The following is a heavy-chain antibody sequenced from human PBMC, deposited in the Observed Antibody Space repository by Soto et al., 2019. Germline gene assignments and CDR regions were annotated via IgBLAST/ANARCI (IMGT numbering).Heavy chain of an antibody. CDR3: SVPPLRTMDV. V-gene: IGHV3-66*01. D-gene: IGHD2-2*01. J-gene: IGHJ6*03. CDR1: GFTVSSNY. CDR2: IYSGGST. Sequence: GGSLRLSCAASGFTVSSNYMSWVRQAPGKGLEWVSVIYSGGSTYYADSVKGRFTISRDSSKNTLYLQMNSLRAEDTAVYYCSVPPLRTMDVWGKGTTVTVSS.